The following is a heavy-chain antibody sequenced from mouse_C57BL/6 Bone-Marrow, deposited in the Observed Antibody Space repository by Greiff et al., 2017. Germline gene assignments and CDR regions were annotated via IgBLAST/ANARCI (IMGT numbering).Heavy chain of an antibody. Sequence: QVQLQQPGAELVMPGASVKLSCKASGYTFTSYWMHWVKQRPGQGLEWIGEIEPSDSYTNYNQKFKGKSTLTVDKSSSTAYMQLSSLTSEDSAVYYCAIISYDYDGFAYWGQGTLVTVSA. D-gene: IGHD2-4*01. V-gene: IGHV1-69*01. J-gene: IGHJ3*01. CDR2: IEPSDSYT. CDR3: AIISYDYDGFAY. CDR1: GYTFTSYW.